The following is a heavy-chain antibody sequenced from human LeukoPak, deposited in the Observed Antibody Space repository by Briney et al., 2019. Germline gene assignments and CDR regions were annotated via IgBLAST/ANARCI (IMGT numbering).Heavy chain of an antibody. CDR1: GGSISSSSAY. D-gene: IGHD5-18*01. V-gene: IGHV4-39*01. CDR2: IYYSKNT. Sequence: PSETLSLTCTVSGGSISSSSAYWGWIRQPPGKGLEWIGSIYYSKNTYYNPSLKSRVTLSADTSKNQFSLTLGSVSATDTAVYYCVSPRGFSYGYFDYWGQGTLVTVSS. CDR3: VSPRGFSYGYFDY. J-gene: IGHJ4*02.